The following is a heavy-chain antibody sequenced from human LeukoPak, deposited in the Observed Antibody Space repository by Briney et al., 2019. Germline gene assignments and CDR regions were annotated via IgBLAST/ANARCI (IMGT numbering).Heavy chain of an antibody. V-gene: IGHV3-73*01. CDR3: TRPHYDSSGYYYAFGY. CDR2: IRSKANSYAT. Sequence: GGSLRLSCAASGFTFSGSAMHWVRQASGKGLEWVGRIRSKANSYATAYAASVKGRFTISRDDSKNTAYLQMNSPKTEDTAVYYCTRPHYDSSGYYYAFGYWGQGTLVTVSS. D-gene: IGHD3-22*01. J-gene: IGHJ4*02. CDR1: GFTFSGSA.